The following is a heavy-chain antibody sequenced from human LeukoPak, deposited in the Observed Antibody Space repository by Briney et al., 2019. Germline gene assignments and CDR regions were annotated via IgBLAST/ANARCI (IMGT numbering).Heavy chain of an antibody. Sequence: TGGSLRLSCAASGFTFSNYWMSWVRQAPEKGLEWVANIKEDGSVKYYVDSVKGRFTISRDNAKNSLYRHMNSLRVEDRAVYYCARGSGWLDPWGQGTLVTVFS. D-gene: IGHD1-26*01. J-gene: IGHJ5*02. CDR3: ARGSGWLDP. CDR1: GFTFSNYW. CDR2: IKEDGSVK. V-gene: IGHV3-7*05.